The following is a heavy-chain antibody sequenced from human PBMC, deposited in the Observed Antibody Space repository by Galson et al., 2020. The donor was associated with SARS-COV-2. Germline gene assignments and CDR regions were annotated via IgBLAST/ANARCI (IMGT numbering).Heavy chain of an antibody. CDR3: ARDRAPAGRDYYYYYMDV. V-gene: IGHV4-34*01. Sequence: SETLSLTCAVYGGSFSGYYWSWIRQPPGKGLEWIGEINHSGSTNYNPSLKSRVTISVDTSKNQFSLKLSSVTAADTAVYYCARDRAPAGRDYYYYYMDVWGKGTTVTVSS. J-gene: IGHJ6*03. CDR2: INHSGST. CDR1: GGSFSGYY. D-gene: IGHD3-10*01.